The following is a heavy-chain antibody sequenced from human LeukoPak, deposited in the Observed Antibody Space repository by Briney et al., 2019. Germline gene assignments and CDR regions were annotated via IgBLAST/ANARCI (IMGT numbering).Heavy chain of an antibody. Sequence: GGSLRLSCAASGFTFSSYWMSWVRQAPGKGLEWVANIKQDGSEKYYVDSVKGRFTISRDNAKNSLYLQMNSLRAEDTAVCYCASSPYLSDYYGMDVWGQGTTVTVSS. V-gene: IGHV3-7*01. J-gene: IGHJ6*02. CDR3: ASSPYLSDYYGMDV. CDR1: GFTFSSYW. CDR2: IKQDGSEK. D-gene: IGHD2-2*01.